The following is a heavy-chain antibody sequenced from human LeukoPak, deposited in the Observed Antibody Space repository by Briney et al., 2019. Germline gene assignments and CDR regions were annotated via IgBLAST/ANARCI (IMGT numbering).Heavy chain of an antibody. CDR3: GKGRVSE. CDR2: IIADGGAT. Sequence: AGGSLRLSCAASGFPFNTQDMRWVRQAPGKGLEWVSSIIADGGATFYADSVRGRFTISRDNSRNTLDLQMNSLRAEDTAVYYCGKGRVSEWGQGTLVTVSS. J-gene: IGHJ4*02. D-gene: IGHD6-19*01. CDR1: GFPFNTQD. V-gene: IGHV3-23*01.